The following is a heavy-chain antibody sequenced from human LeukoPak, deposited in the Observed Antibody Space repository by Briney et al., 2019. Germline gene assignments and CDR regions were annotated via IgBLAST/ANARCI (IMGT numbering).Heavy chain of an antibody. J-gene: IGHJ4*02. D-gene: IGHD5-18*01. Sequence: ASVKVFCKASGYTFTSYYMHWVRQVPGQGLEWMGIINPSGARTIYAQKFQGRVTMTRDTSTSTVYMELSSLRSEDTAVYFCARGQDTAMAYVRGSFDYWGQGTLVTVSS. CDR2: INPSGART. V-gene: IGHV1-46*01. CDR3: ARGQDTAMAYVRGSFDY. CDR1: GYTFTSYY.